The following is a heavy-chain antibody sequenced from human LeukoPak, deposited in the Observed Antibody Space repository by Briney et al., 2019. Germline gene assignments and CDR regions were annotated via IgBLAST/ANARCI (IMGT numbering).Heavy chain of an antibody. CDR3: ARDKEYYYGSGVGYFDY. CDR2: ISAYNGNT. D-gene: IGHD3-10*01. CDR1: GYTFTSYG. Sequence: ASVKVSCKASGYTFTSYGISWVRQAPGQGLEWMGWISAYNGNTNFAQKLQGRVTMTTDTSTSTAYMELRSLRSGDTAVYYCARDKEYYYGSGVGYFDYWGQGTLVTVSS. J-gene: IGHJ4*02. V-gene: IGHV1-18*04.